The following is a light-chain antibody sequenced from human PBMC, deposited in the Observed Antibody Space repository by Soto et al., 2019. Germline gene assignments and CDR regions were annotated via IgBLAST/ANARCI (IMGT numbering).Light chain of an antibody. CDR2: GAS. V-gene: IGKV3-20*01. CDR1: QSVSSSY. Sequence: EIVLTQSPGTLSLSPWERATLSCRASQSVSSSYLAWYQQKPGQAPRLLIYGASSRATGIPDRFSGSRSGPDFTLTISSLQPEDFATYYCQQSYSSPPTFGQGTKVDIK. J-gene: IGKJ1*01. CDR3: QQSYSSPPT.